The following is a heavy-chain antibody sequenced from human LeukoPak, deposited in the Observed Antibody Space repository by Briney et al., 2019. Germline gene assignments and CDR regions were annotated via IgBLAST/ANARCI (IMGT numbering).Heavy chain of an antibody. V-gene: IGHV3-7*01. CDR1: SFTFRVYW. CDR2: IKQDGSEK. CDR3: ARLANRYFDL. J-gene: IGHJ2*01. Sequence: PGGSLRLSCAASSFTFRVYWMSWVRQAPGKGLEWVANIKQDGSEKYYVDSVKGRFTISRDNAKSSLYLQMSSLRAEDTAVYYCARLANRYFDLWGRGTLVSASS. D-gene: IGHD4/OR15-4a*01.